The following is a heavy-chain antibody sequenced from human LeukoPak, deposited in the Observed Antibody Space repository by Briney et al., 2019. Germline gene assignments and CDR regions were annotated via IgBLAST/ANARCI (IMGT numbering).Heavy chain of an antibody. Sequence: PGGSLRLSCVASGFTLSGYGMHWVRQAPGKGLEWVAIFWYDRSNKNYGDSAKGRFTISSDDSRNTLYLQMDSLRAEDTAIYYCARIREPGIVSHYYGMDVWGQGTTVTVSS. CDR3: ARIREPGIVSHYYGMDV. D-gene: IGHD3-10*01. J-gene: IGHJ6*02. CDR2: FWYDRSNK. CDR1: GFTLSGYG. V-gene: IGHV3-33*01.